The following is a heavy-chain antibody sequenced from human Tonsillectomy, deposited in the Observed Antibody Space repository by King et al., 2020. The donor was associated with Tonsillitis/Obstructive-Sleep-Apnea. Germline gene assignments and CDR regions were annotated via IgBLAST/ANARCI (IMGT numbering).Heavy chain of an antibody. J-gene: IGHJ5*02. CDR2: INHSGST. Sequence: VQLQQWGAGLLKPSETLSLTCAVYGGSFSGYYWSWIRQPPGKGLEWIGEINHSGSTNYNPSLKSRVTISVDTSKNQFSLKLSSVTAADTAVYYCARSYLSSPVYNWFDPWGQGTLVTVSS. V-gene: IGHV4-34*01. CDR1: GGSFSGYY. CDR3: ARSYLSSPVYNWFDP. D-gene: IGHD6-6*01.